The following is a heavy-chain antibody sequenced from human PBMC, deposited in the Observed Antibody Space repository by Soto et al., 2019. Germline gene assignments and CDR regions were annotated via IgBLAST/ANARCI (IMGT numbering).Heavy chain of an antibody. V-gene: IGHV3-30*18. CDR2: ISYDGSNK. J-gene: IGHJ4*02. D-gene: IGHD3-16*01. Sequence: GGSLRLTCAASGFTFSSYGMHWVRQAPGKGLEWVAVISYDGSNKYYADSVKGRFTISRDNSKNTLYLQMNSLRAEDTAVYYCAKDEGGFDYWGQGTLVTVSS. CDR3: AKDEGGFDY. CDR1: GFTFSSYG.